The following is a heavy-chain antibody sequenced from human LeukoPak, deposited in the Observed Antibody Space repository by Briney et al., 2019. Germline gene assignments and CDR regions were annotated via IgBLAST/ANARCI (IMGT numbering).Heavy chain of an antibody. Sequence: GASLRLSCAASGFTFSNYAMSWVRQAPGKGLEWVSAISGRSDSTYYADSVKGRFTISRDTSRNTLYLQMNSLRADDTAVYYCVKWGDYDVLTGYYDSDYWGQGTLVTVSS. V-gene: IGHV3-23*01. CDR1: GFTFSNYA. CDR3: VKWGDYDVLTGYYDSDY. CDR2: ISGRSDST. J-gene: IGHJ4*02. D-gene: IGHD3-9*01.